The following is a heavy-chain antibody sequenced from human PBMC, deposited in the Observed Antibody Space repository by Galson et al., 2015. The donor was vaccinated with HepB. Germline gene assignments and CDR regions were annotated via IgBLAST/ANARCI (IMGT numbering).Heavy chain of an antibody. J-gene: IGHJ5*02. V-gene: IGHV1-18*04. CDR3: ARRIAGSGSYRYSWFDP. Sequence: SVKVSCKASGYTFTSYGISWVRQAPGQGLEWMGWISAYNGNTNYAQKLQGRVTMTTDTSTSTAYMELRSLRSDDTAVYYCARRIAGSGSYRYSWFDPWGQGTLVTVSS. D-gene: IGHD3-16*02. CDR1: GYTFTSYG. CDR2: ISAYNGNT.